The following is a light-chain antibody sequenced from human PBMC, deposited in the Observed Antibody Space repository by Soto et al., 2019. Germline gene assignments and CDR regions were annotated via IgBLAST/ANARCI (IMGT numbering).Light chain of an antibody. CDR3: CSYAGSTTPYV. J-gene: IGLJ1*01. CDR1: NSDVGSYNL. V-gene: IGLV2-23*02. Sequence: QSVLTQPASVSGSPGQSITISCTGTNSDVGSYNLVSWYQQHPGKGPKLMIYEVSKRPSGVSNRFSGSKSGNTASLTISGLQAEDEADYYCCSYAGSTTPYVFGTGTKVPS. CDR2: EVS.